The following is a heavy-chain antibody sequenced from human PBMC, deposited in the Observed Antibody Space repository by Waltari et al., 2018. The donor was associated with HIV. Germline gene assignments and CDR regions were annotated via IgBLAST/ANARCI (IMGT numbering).Heavy chain of an antibody. Sequence: QVQLQESGPGLVTPSETLSLTCTVSGGSIRSYYWHWIRQPAGKGLEWIGRIYTSGSTNYNPSLKSRVTMSVDTSKNQFSLKLSSVTAADTAVYYCAGTYYDYVWGSYRPPPFDYWGQGTLVTVSS. CDR2: IYTSGST. J-gene: IGHJ4*02. D-gene: IGHD3-16*02. CDR1: GGSIRSYY. CDR3: AGTYYDYVWGSYRPPPFDY. V-gene: IGHV4-4*07.